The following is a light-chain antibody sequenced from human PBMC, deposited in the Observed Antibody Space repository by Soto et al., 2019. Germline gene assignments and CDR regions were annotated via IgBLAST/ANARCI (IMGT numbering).Light chain of an antibody. CDR2: GVS. CDR3: QQYGISPRT. J-gene: IGKJ1*01. V-gene: IGKV3-20*01. CDR1: QSVTSSY. Sequence: EIFLTQSPGTLSLSPGERATLSCRASQSVTSSYLAWYQQKPGQAPRLLIYGVSSRATGIPDRFSGSGSGTDFTLTISRLEPEDFAVYYCQQYGISPRTFGQGTKVDIK.